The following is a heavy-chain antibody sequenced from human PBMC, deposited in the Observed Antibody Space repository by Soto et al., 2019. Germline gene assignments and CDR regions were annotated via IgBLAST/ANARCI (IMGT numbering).Heavy chain of an antibody. V-gene: IGHV1-69*13. CDR2: LIPIFGTA. J-gene: IGHJ6*02. CDR3: ANSLLAITAKWHLLPHKYYYYGMDV. Sequence: VKAPSKASGGTLSSKAISWVRQAPGQGLEWTAGLIPIFGTANYAQKFQGRVTITADESTSTAYMELSSLRAEDTAVYYCANSLLAITAKWHLLPHKYYYYGMDVWGQGTTVTVSS. D-gene: IGHD3-16*01. CDR1: GGTLSSKA.